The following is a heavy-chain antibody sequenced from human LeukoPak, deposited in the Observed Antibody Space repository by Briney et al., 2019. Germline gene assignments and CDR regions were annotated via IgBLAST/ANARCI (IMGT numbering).Heavy chain of an antibody. CDR2: IIPIFGTA. Sequence: VKVSCKASGGTFSSYAISWVRQAPGQGLEWMGGIIPIFGTANYAQKFQGRVTITADESTSTAYMELSSLRSEDTAVYYCARDKAPFGVVIIPVWDYWGQGTLVTVSS. CDR1: GGTFSSYA. V-gene: IGHV1-69*01. CDR3: ARDKAPFGVVIIPVWDY. J-gene: IGHJ4*02. D-gene: IGHD3-3*01.